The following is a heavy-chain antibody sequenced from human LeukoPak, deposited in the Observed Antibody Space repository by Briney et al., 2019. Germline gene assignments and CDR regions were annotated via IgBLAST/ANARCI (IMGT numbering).Heavy chain of an antibody. CDR2: ISGSGAST. CDR1: GFTFSTYA. V-gene: IGHV3-23*01. J-gene: IGHJ4*02. D-gene: IGHD3-10*01. CDR3: AKRTDGSGTYYSFDF. Sequence: GGSLRLSCAVSGFTFSTYAMSWVRQAPGKGLEWVSGISGSGASTYYADSVKGRFTISRDNSKNTLYLQMNSLRAEDTAIYYCAKRTDGSGTYYSFDFLGQGTLVTVSS.